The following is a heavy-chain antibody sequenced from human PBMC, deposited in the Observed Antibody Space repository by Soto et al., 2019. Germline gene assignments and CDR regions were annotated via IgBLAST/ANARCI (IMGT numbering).Heavy chain of an antibody. V-gene: IGHV4-34*01. CDR2: INHSGRT. Sequence: QVQLQQWGAGLLKPSETLSLTCAVYGGSFSGYYWSWIRQPPGKGLEWIGEINHSGRTNSNPSLKSRVTISVDTSKNQFSLKLSSVTAADTAVYYCARGGHSSSSDAFDIWGQGTMVTVSS. CDR3: ARGGHSSSSDAFDI. D-gene: IGHD6-6*01. J-gene: IGHJ3*02. CDR1: GGSFSGYY.